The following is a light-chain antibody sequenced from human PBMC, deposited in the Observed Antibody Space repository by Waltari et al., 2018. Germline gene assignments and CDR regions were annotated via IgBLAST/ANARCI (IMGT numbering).Light chain of an antibody. CDR1: QSLVHSDGNTY. V-gene: IGKV2-30*02. J-gene: IGKJ1*01. Sequence: DVVLTQSPLSLPVTLGQPASISCRSSQSLVHSDGNTYLSWFQQRPGQSPRRLIYKVSNRDSGVPDRFSGSGSGTDFTLKISRVEAGDVGVYYCMQGTHWPETFGQGTKVEIK. CDR2: KVS. CDR3: MQGTHWPET.